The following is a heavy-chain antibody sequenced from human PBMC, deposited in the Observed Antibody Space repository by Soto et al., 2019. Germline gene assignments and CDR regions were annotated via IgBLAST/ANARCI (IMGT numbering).Heavy chain of an antibody. Sequence: QLQLQESGSGLVKPSQTLSLTCAVSGGSISSGGYSWSWIRQPPGKGLEWVGYIYHSGSTYCNPSLASRVTISIDRSKTQSSLKLSSVTAADTAVYYCPRSSSTVTTLAYWGQGTLVTVSS. J-gene: IGHJ4*02. CDR1: GGSISSGGYS. V-gene: IGHV4-30-2*01. CDR3: PRSSSTVTTLAY. D-gene: IGHD2-2*01. CDR2: IYHSGST.